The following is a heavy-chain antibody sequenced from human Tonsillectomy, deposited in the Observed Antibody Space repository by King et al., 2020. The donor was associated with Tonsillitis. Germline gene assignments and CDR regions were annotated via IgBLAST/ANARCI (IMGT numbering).Heavy chain of an antibody. CDR1: GYDFSTYW. CDR2: IYPDDFDS. V-gene: IGHV5-51*01. Sequence: QLVQSGAEVKKPGASLKISCKASGYDFSTYWIGWVRQMPGKGLEWMGIIYPDDFDSRYSPSFQGQVTISVDKSVSTAYLQWSSLKASDTAMYYCARQGEYYYDSSGYYPIAAFDIWGLGTMVTVSS. J-gene: IGHJ3*02. D-gene: IGHD3-22*01. CDR3: ARQGEYYYDSSGYYPIAAFDI.